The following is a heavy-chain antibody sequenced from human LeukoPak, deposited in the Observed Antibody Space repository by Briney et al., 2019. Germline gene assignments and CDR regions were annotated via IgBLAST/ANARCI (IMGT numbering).Heavy chain of an antibody. CDR2: ISSTSHSI. V-gene: IGHV3-48*02. D-gene: IGHD1-26*01. J-gene: IGHJ4*02. CDR1: GFTFSTFS. CDR3: ASAHYLRAINY. Sequence: GGSLRLSCAASGFTFSTFSMNWVRQAPGQGLEWVAHISSTSHSIYYADSVKGRFTISRDNAKNSLFLHMNSLRDEDTAVYYCASAHYLRAINYWGQGTLVTVSS.